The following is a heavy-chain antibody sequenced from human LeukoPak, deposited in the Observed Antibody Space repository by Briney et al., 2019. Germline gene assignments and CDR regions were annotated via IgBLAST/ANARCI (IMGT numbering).Heavy chain of an antibody. D-gene: IGHD3-10*01. V-gene: IGHV1-69*05. Sequence: ASVKVSCEASGGTFSSYAISWVRQAPGQGLEWMGGIIPIFGTANYAQKFQGRVTITTDESTSTAYMELSSLRSEDTAVYYCARPRDYYGSGSYYKGVWFDPWGQGTLVTVSS. CDR2: IIPIFGTA. CDR3: ARPRDYYGSGSYYKGVWFDP. CDR1: GGTFSSYA. J-gene: IGHJ5*02.